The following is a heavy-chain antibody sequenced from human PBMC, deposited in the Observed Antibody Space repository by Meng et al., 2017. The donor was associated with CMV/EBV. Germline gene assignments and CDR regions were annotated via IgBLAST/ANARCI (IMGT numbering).Heavy chain of an antibody. CDR1: GYTFTSYG. D-gene: IGHD5-24*01. CDR3: ARVRRATAYYGMDV. Sequence: ASVKVSCKASGYTFTSYGISWVRQAPGQGLEWMGWISAYNGNTNYAQKLQGRVTMTTDTSTSAAYMELSSLRSEDTAVYYCARVRRATAYYGMDVWGQGTTVTVSS. CDR2: ISAYNGNT. J-gene: IGHJ6*02. V-gene: IGHV1-18*01.